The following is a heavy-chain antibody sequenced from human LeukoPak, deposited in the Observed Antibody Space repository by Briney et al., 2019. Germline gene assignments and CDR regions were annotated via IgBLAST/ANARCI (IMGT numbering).Heavy chain of an antibody. CDR3: TGGGLVRGLVSWFDP. Sequence: SQTLSLTCAISGDSVSSNSAGWNWIRQSPSRGLEWLGRTYYRSKWYSDYATSVISRISINPDTSKNQFSLQLNSVTPEDTAVYYCTGGGLVRGLVSWFDPWGQGTLVTVSS. V-gene: IGHV6-1*01. J-gene: IGHJ5*02. D-gene: IGHD3-10*01. CDR2: TYYRSKWYS. CDR1: GDSVSSNSAG.